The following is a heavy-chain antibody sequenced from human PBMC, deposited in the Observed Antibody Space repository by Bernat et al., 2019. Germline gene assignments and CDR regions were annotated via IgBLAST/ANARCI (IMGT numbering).Heavy chain of an antibody. Sequence: QVQLVESGGGVVQPGRSLRLSCAASGFTFSSYAMHWVRQAPGKGLEWVAVISYDGSNKYYADSVKSRFTISRDNSKNTLYLQMNSLGAEDTAVYESARDDCSSTSCYTGWGQGTLVTVSS. V-gene: IGHV3-30*01. CDR3: ARDDCSSTSCYTG. J-gene: IGHJ4*02. D-gene: IGHD2-2*02. CDR2: ISYDGSNK. CDR1: GFTFSSYA.